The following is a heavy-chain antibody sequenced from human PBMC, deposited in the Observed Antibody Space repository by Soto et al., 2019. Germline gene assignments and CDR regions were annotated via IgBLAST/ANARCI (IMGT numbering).Heavy chain of an antibody. J-gene: IGHJ3*02. CDR3: AKDQRWLQLGNAFDI. CDR2: ISYDGSNK. V-gene: IGHV3-30*18. Sequence: GGSLRLSCAASGFTFSSYGMHWVRQAPGKGLEWVAVISYDGSNKYYADSVKGRITISRDNSKNTLYLQMNSLRAEDTAVYYCAKDQRWLQLGNAFDIWGQGTMVTVSS. D-gene: IGHD5-12*01. CDR1: GFTFSSYG.